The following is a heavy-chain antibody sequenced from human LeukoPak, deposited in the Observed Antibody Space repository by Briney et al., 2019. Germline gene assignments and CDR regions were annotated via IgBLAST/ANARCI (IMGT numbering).Heavy chain of an antibody. J-gene: IGHJ4*02. CDR2: IIPIFGTA. V-gene: IGHV1-69*05. CDR1: GGTFSSYA. Sequence: GSSVKVSCKASGGTFSSYAISWVRQAPGQGLEWMGRIIPIFGTANYAQKFQGRVTITTDESTSTAYMELRSLKSDDTAVYYCARVATDYYGSGSYSGFDYWGQGTLVTVSS. D-gene: IGHD3-10*01. CDR3: ARVATDYYGSGSYSGFDY.